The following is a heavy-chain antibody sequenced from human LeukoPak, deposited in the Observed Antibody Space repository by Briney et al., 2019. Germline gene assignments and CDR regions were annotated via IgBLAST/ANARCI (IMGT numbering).Heavy chain of an antibody. Sequence: ASVKVSCKASGYTFTGYYMHWVRQAPGQGLEWVGWSSTHNDNTNYAQKLQGRVTMTTDTSTSTAYMELRSLRSDDTAVYYCAKDEYYGSGSYTGHWGQGTLVTVSS. CDR2: SSTHNDNT. J-gene: IGHJ4*02. CDR3: AKDEYYGSGSYTGH. CDR1: GYTFTGYY. D-gene: IGHD3-10*01. V-gene: IGHV1-18*04.